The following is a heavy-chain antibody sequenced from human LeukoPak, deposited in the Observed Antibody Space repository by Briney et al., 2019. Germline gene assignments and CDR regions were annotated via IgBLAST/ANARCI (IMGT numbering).Heavy chain of an antibody. CDR1: GYTFTSYG. Sequence: ASVKVSCKASGYTFTSYGISWVRQAPGQGLEWMGWINPNSGGTNYAQKFQGRVTMTRDTSISTAYMELSRLRSDDTAVYYCARDRRFGDLGSWFDPWGQGTLVTVSS. J-gene: IGHJ5*02. V-gene: IGHV1-2*02. CDR2: INPNSGGT. D-gene: IGHD3-10*01. CDR3: ARDRRFGDLGSWFDP.